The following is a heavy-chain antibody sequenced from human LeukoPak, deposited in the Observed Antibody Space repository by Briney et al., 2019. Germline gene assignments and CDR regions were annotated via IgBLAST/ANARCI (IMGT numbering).Heavy chain of an antibody. J-gene: IGHJ4*02. D-gene: IGHD3-9*01. CDR1: GFTFSSHA. CDR2: ISGSGGST. Sequence: GGSLRLSCAASGFTFSSHAMSWVRQAPGKGLEWVSAISGSGGSTYYAASVKGRFTISRDNSKNTLYLQMNSLRAEDTAVYYCAKVSDYDILTGYYYYFDYWGQGTLVTVSS. CDR3: AKVSDYDILTGYYYYFDY. V-gene: IGHV3-23*01.